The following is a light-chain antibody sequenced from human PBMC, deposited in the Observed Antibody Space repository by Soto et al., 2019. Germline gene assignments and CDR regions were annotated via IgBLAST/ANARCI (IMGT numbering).Light chain of an antibody. Sequence: QSALTQPASVSGSPGQSITISCTGTINDIGGYNYVSWYQQHPGKLPKLLIYDVSNRPSGVSGRFSGSKSGNTAALTIAGLQADDEADYHCSSYTRSDTLIFVGGTKLTVL. V-gene: IGLV2-14*03. CDR1: INDIGGYNY. CDR2: DVS. J-gene: IGLJ2*01. CDR3: SSYTRSDTLI.